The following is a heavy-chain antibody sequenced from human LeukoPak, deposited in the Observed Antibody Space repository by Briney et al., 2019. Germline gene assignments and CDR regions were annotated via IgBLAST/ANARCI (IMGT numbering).Heavy chain of an antibody. CDR1: GGSISSGSYY. CDR3: ARDPAGLQYYYYYMDV. Sequence: SQTLSLTCTVSGGSISSGSYYWSWIRQPAGKGVEWIGRIYTSGSTNYNPSLKSRVTISVDTSKNQFSLKLSSVTAADTAVYYCARDPAGLQYYYYYMDVWGKGTTVTVSS. D-gene: IGHD4-11*01. J-gene: IGHJ6*03. CDR2: IYTSGST. V-gene: IGHV4-61*02.